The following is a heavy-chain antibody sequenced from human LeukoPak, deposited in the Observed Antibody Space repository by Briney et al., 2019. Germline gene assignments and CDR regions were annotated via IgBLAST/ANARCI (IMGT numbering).Heavy chain of an antibody. V-gene: IGHV4-4*07. Sequence: SETLSLTCTVSGGSISSYYWSWIRQPAGKGLEWIGRIYTSGSTNYNPSLKSRVTMSVDTSKNQFSLKLSSVTAADTAVYYCARAGNVDTAMADIFVYWGQGTLVTVSS. CDR2: IYTSGST. CDR1: GGSISSYY. CDR3: ARAGNVDTAMADIFVY. J-gene: IGHJ4*02. D-gene: IGHD5-18*01.